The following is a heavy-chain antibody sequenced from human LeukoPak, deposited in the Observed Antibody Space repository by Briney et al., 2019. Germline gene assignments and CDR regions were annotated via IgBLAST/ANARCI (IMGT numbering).Heavy chain of an antibody. J-gene: IGHJ4*02. D-gene: IGHD3-10*01. CDR2: ISVSGGST. Sequence: GGSLRLSCAASGFTFSSYAMSWVRQAPGKGLEWVSAISVSGGSTYYADSVKGRFTISRDNSKNTPYLQMNSLRAEGTAVYYCANLGIGLWIRELPFDYWGQGTLVTVSS. V-gene: IGHV3-23*01. CDR1: GFTFSSYA. CDR3: ANLGIGLWIRELPFDY.